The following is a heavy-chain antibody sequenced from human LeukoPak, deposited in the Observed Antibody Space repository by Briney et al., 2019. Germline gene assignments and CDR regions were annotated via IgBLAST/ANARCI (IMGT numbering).Heavy chain of an antibody. CDR2: IYTSGST. CDR1: GGSISSGSYY. Sequence: SETLSLTCTVSGGSISSGSYYWSWIRQPAGNGLEWIGRIYTSGSTNYNPSLKSRVTISVDTSKNQFSLKLDSVTAADTAVYYCARIYSSSWFLNWFDPWGQGTLVTVSS. D-gene: IGHD6-13*01. CDR3: ARIYSSSWFLNWFDP. V-gene: IGHV4-61*02. J-gene: IGHJ5*02.